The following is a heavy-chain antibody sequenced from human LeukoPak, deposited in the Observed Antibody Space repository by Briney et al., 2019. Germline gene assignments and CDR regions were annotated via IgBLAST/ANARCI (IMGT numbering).Heavy chain of an antibody. V-gene: IGHV3-23*01. CDR1: GFTFSSYI. D-gene: IGHD3-16*01. Sequence: GGSLRLSCAASGFTFSSYIMSWVRQAPGKGLEWVSLIGGSGDSTYYADSVKGRFTISRDNSKNTLYLGMNSLRADHTAVYYCAKEGPGGGGYFDDWGQGTLVTVSS. J-gene: IGHJ4*02. CDR2: IGGSGDST. CDR3: AKEGPGGGGYFDD.